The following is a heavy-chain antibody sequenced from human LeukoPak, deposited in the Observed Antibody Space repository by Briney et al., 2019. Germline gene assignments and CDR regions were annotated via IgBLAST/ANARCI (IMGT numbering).Heavy chain of an antibody. CDR3: ARARLQLRDAFDI. CDR1: GFTFSSYW. CDR2: INSDGSST. Sequence: GGSLRLSCAASGFTFSSYWMHWVRQAPGKGLVWVSRINSDGSSTSYADSVKGRFTISRDNAKNTLYLQMNSLRAEDTAVYYCARARLQLRDAFDIWGQGTMVTVSS. D-gene: IGHD5-24*01. J-gene: IGHJ3*02. V-gene: IGHV3-74*01.